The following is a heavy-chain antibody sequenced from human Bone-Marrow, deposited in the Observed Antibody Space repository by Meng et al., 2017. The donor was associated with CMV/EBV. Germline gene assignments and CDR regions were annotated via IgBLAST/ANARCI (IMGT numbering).Heavy chain of an antibody. J-gene: IGHJ6*02. Sequence: GESLKISCAASGFTFSSYAMHWVRQAPGKGLEWVAVISYDGSNKYYADSVKGRFTISRDNSKNTLYLQMNSLRAEDTAVYYCAREYYDFWSGWKRNYYYYGMDVWGQGTMVTVSS. V-gene: IGHV3-30-3*01. CDR2: ISYDGSNK. D-gene: IGHD3-3*01. CDR1: GFTFSSYA. CDR3: AREYYDFWSGWKRNYYYYGMDV.